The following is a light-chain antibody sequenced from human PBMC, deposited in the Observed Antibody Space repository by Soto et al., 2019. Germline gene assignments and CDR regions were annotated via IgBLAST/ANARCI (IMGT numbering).Light chain of an antibody. CDR2: QAS. Sequence: DIQMTQSPSTLSASVGDRVSITCRASQSISRWLAWYQQKPGNAPKLLIYQASSLESGVPSRFSGSGSGTEVTLTISSLQPDDFAAYYCQQYNAYSPYIFGQGTKLEIK. CDR1: QSISRW. J-gene: IGKJ2*01. V-gene: IGKV1-5*03. CDR3: QQYNAYSPYI.